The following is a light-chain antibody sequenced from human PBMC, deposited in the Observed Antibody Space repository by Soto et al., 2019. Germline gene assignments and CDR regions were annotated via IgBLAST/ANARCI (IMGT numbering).Light chain of an antibody. CDR3: QSYDSSLSGSVV. Sequence: HYALTQPPSVSGAPGQRVTISCTGSSSNIGAGYDVHWYQQLPGTAPKLLIYGNSNRPSGVPDRFSGSKSGTSASLAITGLQAEDEADYYCQSYDSSLSGSVVFGGGTKVTVL. J-gene: IGLJ2*01. V-gene: IGLV1-40*01. CDR1: SSNIGAGYD. CDR2: GNS.